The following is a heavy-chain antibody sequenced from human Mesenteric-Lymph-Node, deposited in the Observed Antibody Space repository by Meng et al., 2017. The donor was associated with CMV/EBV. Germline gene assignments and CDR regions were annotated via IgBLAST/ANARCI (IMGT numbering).Heavy chain of an antibody. D-gene: IGHD1-26*01. V-gene: IGHV1-2*02. CDR3: VTYSGSSRWFGP. CDR1: GYTITADF. CDR2: INSNSGAT. Sequence: CKASGYTITADFMFWVRQAPGQGLEWMGWINSNSGATNYAQKFQGRVTMTRDTSISTVYMDLSNLRSDDTAVYYCVTYSGSSRWFGPWGQGTLVTVSS. J-gene: IGHJ5*02.